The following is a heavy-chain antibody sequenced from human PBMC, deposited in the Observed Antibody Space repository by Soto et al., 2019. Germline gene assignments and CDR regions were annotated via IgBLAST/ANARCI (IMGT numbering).Heavy chain of an antibody. Sequence: KPGGSLRLSCVASGFTFRVYSMSWVRQAPGQGLEWVSSITSSSTYIYYTRSVEGRFTISRDDAKNSLHLQMNSLRAEDTAVYYCARDLLEGYGHARQPDYWGQGTLVTVSS. V-gene: IGHV3-21*06. D-gene: IGHD5-18*01. CDR2: ITSSSTYI. CDR1: GFTFRVYS. J-gene: IGHJ4*02. CDR3: ARDLLEGYGHARQPDY.